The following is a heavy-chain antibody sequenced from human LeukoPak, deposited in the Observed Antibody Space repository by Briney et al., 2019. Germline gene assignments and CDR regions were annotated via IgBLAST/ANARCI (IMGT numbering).Heavy chain of an antibody. CDR1: GFTFSSYE. D-gene: IGHD2-2*01. V-gene: IGHV3-48*03. J-gene: IGHJ6*02. CDR3: ARDLSYCTITSCSYYYYGMDV. CDR2: ISSSGGTI. Sequence: QPGGSLRLSCSASGFTFSSYEMNWVRLAPGKGLEWVSYISSSGGTIYYADSVKGRFTISRDNAKNSLYLQMNSLRAEDTAVYYCARDLSYCTITSCSYYYYGMDVWGQGTTVTVSS.